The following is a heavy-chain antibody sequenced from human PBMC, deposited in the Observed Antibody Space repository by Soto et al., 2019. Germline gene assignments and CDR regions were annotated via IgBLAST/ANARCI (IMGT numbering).Heavy chain of an antibody. CDR1: GGSISSYY. V-gene: IGHV4-59*01. D-gene: IGHD2-21*02. Sequence: SETLSLTCTVSGGSISSYYWSWIRQPPGKGLEWIGYIYYSGSTNYNPSLKSRVTISVDTSKNQFSLKLSSVTAADTAVYYCARVAYCGGDCCLLDYWGQGTLVTVS. CDR2: IYYSGST. CDR3: ARVAYCGGDCCLLDY. J-gene: IGHJ4*02.